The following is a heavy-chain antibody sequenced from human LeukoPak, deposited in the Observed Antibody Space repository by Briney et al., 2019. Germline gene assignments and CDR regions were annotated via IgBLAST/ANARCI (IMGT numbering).Heavy chain of an antibody. D-gene: IGHD3-10*01. Sequence: SETLSLTCAVSGYSISSGYYWGWIRQPPGKGLEWIGSIYHSGSTYYNPSLKSRVTISVDTSKNQFSLKLSSVTAADTAVYYCARQFELSITMVRGHKWFDPWGQGTLVTVSS. CDR1: GYSISSGYY. J-gene: IGHJ5*02. CDR3: ARQFELSITMVRGHKWFDP. V-gene: IGHV4-38-2*01. CDR2: IYHSGST.